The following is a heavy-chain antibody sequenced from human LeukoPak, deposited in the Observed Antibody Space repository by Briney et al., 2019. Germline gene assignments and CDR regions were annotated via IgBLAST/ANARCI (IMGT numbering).Heavy chain of an antibody. J-gene: IGHJ3*02. Sequence: GGSLRLSCAASGFTFDDYAMHWVRQAPGKGLVWVSGISWNSGSIGYADSVKGRFTISRDNAKNSLYLQMNSLRAEDTALYYCAKDLGRLRYFDWSDAFDIWGQGTMVTVSS. CDR3: AKDLGRLRYFDWSDAFDI. D-gene: IGHD3-9*01. CDR2: ISWNSGSI. CDR1: GFTFDDYA. V-gene: IGHV3-9*01.